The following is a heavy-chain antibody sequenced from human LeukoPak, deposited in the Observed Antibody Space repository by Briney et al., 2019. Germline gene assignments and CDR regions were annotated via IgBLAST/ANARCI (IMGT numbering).Heavy chain of an antibody. Sequence: GGFLRLSCAASGFTFSSHSMNWVRQAPGKGLEWVSSISSSSGYIYYADSMKGRFTISRDNAKNSLYLQMNSLRAEDTAVYYCARSPRTSYCSSTSCYPDYWGQGTLVTVSS. D-gene: IGHD2-2*01. V-gene: IGHV3-21*01. CDR1: GFTFSSHS. CDR3: ARSPRTSYCSSTSCYPDY. J-gene: IGHJ4*02. CDR2: ISSSSGYI.